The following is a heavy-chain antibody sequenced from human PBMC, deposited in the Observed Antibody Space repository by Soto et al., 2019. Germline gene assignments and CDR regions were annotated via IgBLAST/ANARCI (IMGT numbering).Heavy chain of an antibody. CDR3: ARTYYDILTGYQSIDY. Sequence: AASVKVSCKASGYTFTSYGISWVRQAPGQGLEWMGWISAYNGNTNYAQKLQGRVTMTTDTSTSTAYMELRSLRSDDTAVYYCARTYYDILTGYQSIDYWGQGTLVTVSS. CDR1: GYTFTSYG. V-gene: IGHV1-18*01. J-gene: IGHJ4*02. D-gene: IGHD3-9*01. CDR2: ISAYNGNT.